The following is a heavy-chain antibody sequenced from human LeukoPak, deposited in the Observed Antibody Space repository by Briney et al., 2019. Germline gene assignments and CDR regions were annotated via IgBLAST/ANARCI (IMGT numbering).Heavy chain of an antibody. D-gene: IGHD3-10*02. CDR3: AELGITMIGGV. CDR1: GFTFSSYT. CDR2: ISTSSLYI. Sequence: GGSLRLSCAASGFTFSSYTVNWVRQAPGKGLEWVSSISTSSLYIYYADSLKGRFTVSRHNAKNSLYLQMNSLRAEDTAVYYCAELGITMIGGVWGKGTTVTISS. J-gene: IGHJ6*04. V-gene: IGHV3-21*01.